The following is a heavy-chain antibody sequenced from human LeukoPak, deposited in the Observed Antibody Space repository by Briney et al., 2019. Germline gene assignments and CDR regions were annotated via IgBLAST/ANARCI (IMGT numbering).Heavy chain of an antibody. CDR2: IKQDGSEE. CDR1: GFTFSSYG. D-gene: IGHD2-15*01. V-gene: IGHV3-7*03. J-gene: IGHJ4*02. Sequence: AGGSLRLSCAAPGFTFSSYGMSWVRQAPGKGLEWVANIKQDGSEEYYVDSVKGRFTISRDNSKNTLYLQMNSLRAEDTAVYYCAKAGAVVVVAAKFFDYWGQGTLVTVSS. CDR3: AKAGAVVVVAAKFFDY.